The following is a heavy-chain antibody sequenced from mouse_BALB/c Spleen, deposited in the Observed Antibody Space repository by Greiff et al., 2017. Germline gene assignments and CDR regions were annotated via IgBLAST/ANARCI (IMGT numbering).Heavy chain of an antibody. D-gene: IGHD2-2*01. CDR3: ARDGVYYGYEGRAGFAY. V-gene: IGHV1-14*01. CDR1: GYTFTSYV. CDR2: INPYNDGT. Sequence: EVKLMESGPELVKPGASVKMSCKASGYTFTSYVMHWVKQKPGQGLEWIGYINPYNDGTKYNEKFKGKATLTSDKSSSTAYMELSSLTSEDSAVYYCARDGVYYGYEGRAGFAYGGQGILGTV. J-gene: IGHJ3*01.